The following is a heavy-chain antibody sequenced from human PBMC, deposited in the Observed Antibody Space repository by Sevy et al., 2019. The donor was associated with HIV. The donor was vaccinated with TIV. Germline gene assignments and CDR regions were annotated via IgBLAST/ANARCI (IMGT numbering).Heavy chain of an antibody. Sequence: GGSLRLSCAASGFTFPRYAMVWVRQAPGKGLKWVSAISGSGGSTYFAGSVEGRFTISRDNSKNTLYLQMNSLRAEDTAVYYCAKGDSTFYGLDVWGQGTTVTVSS. V-gene: IGHV3-23*01. CDR1: GFTFPRYA. D-gene: IGHD6-13*01. CDR2: ISGSGGST. J-gene: IGHJ6*02. CDR3: AKGDSTFYGLDV.